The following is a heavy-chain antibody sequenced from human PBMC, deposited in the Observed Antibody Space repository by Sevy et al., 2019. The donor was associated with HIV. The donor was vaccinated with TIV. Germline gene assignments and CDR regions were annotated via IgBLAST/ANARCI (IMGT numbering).Heavy chain of an antibody. CDR2: INSDGSST. CDR1: GFTLSSYW. CDR3: AKEGFGYNYDSSGNLDY. Sequence: GGSLRLSCGASGFTLSSYWMHWVRQAPGKGLVWVSRINSDGSSTSYADFVKGRFTISRDNAKNTLYLQMTSLRAEDTAVYYCAKEGFGYNYDSSGNLDYWGQGTLVTVS. J-gene: IGHJ4*02. D-gene: IGHD3-22*01. V-gene: IGHV3-74*01.